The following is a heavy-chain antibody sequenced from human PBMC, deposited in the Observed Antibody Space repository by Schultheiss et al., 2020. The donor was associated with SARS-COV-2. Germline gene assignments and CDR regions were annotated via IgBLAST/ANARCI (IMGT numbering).Heavy chain of an antibody. CDR1: GYSISSGYY. J-gene: IGHJ6*04. CDR3: ARGYRPNV. Sequence: SETLSLTCAVSGYSISSGYYWSWIRQPPGKGLEWIGYIYYGGSTNYNPSLKSRVTISVDTSKNQFSLKLSSVTAADTAVYYCARGYRPNVWGKGTTVTVSS. D-gene: IGHD1-1*01. V-gene: IGHV4-38-2*01. CDR2: IYYGGST.